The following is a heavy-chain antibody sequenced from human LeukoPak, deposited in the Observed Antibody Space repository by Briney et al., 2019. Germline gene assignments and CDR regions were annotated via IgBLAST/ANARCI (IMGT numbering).Heavy chain of an antibody. CDR2: IYTSGST. Sequence: RPSQTLSLTCTVSGGSISSGSYYWSWIRQPAGKGQEWIGRIYTSGSTNYNPSLKSRVTISVDTSKNQFSLKLSSVTAADTAVYYCARASVVSGWRNWFDPWGQGTLVTVSS. J-gene: IGHJ5*02. CDR1: GGSISSGSYY. D-gene: IGHD4-23*01. CDR3: ARASVVSGWRNWFDP. V-gene: IGHV4-61*02.